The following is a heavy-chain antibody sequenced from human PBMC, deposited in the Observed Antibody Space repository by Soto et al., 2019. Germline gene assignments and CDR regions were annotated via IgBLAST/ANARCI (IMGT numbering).Heavy chain of an antibody. Sequence: SETLSLTCSVSGVSLSGIYWSWVRQFPGGGLEWIGQINHGGSTNYNPSLESRVTMSIDTSEKSLSLKLSSVTAADTAVYYCARRPDGFDISGRGTKLTLS. CDR1: GVSLSGIY. D-gene: IGHD6-6*01. V-gene: IGHV4-34*01. J-gene: IGHJ3*02. CDR3: ARRPDGFDI. CDR2: INHGGST.